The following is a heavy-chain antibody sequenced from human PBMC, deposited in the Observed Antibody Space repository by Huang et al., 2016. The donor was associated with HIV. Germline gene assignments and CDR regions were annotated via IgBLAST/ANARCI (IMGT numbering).Heavy chain of an antibody. J-gene: IGHJ4*02. V-gene: IGHV4-39*01. CDR1: GDSIKSTNFY. CDR3: VRQTFYYDSGGYPPDY. Sequence: HLQESGPGLVKPSETLSLTCSVSGDSIKSTNFYWGWIRQPPGKGLEWIGSIYNSGDTSYNPSLKRRVTISGDTSKKQFSLKLNFVTAADTAIYYCVRQTFYYDSGGYPPDYWGQGTLVIVSS. D-gene: IGHD3-22*01. CDR2: IYNSGDT.